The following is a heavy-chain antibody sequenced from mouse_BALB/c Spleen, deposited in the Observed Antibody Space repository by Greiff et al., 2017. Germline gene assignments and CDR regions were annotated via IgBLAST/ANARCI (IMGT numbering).Heavy chain of an antibody. CDR3: ARDEGEWLLSFAY. CDR1: GFSLTSYG. J-gene: IGHJ3*01. Sequence: VQLQESGPGLVAPSQSLSITCTVSGFSLTSYGVHWVRQPPGKGLEWLGVIWAGGSTNYNSALMSRLSISKDNSKSQVFLKMNSLQTDDTAMYYCARDEGEWLLSFAYWGQGTLVTVSA. V-gene: IGHV2-9*02. D-gene: IGHD2-3*01. CDR2: IWAGGST.